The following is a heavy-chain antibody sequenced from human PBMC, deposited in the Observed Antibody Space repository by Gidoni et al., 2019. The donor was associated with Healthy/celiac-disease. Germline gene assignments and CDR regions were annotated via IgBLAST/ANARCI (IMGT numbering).Heavy chain of an antibody. CDR1: GGSFSGYY. CDR3: ARGLAIDP. Sequence: QVQLQQWGAGLLKSSETLSLTCAVYGGSFSGYYWSWIRQPPGKGLEWIGEINHSGSTNYNPSLKSRVTISVDTSKNQFSLKLSSVTAADTAVYYCARGLAIDPWGQGTLVTVSS. V-gene: IGHV4-34*01. CDR2: INHSGST. J-gene: IGHJ5*02.